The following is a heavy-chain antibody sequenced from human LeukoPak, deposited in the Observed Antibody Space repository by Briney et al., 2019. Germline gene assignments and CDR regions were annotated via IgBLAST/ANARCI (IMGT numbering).Heavy chain of an antibody. CDR2: INPRYGST. CDR3: AREEARDGSTGYYFDY. V-gene: IGHV1-46*01. J-gene: IGHJ4*02. CDR1: GYTFSNYH. D-gene: IGHD5-24*01. Sequence: GAAVTVSLKSSGYTFSNYHIHWVRQPHGQGIERMGIINPRYGSTTYAQNFQGRVTMTRNMSTSTVYMELSSLISDDTAVYYCAREEARDGSTGYYFDYWGQGTLLTVSS.